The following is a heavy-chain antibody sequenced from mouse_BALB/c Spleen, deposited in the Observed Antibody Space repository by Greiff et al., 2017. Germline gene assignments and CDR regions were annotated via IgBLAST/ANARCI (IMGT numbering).Heavy chain of an antibody. CDR1: GYTFTDYE. J-gene: IGHJ1*01. Sequence: QVQLQQSGAELVRPGASVTLSCKASGYTFTDYEMHWVKQTPVHGLEWIGAIDPETGGTAYNQKFKGKATLTADKSSSTAYMELRSLTSEDSAVYYCTRERRRTKYFDVWGAGTTVTVSS. CDR2: IDPETGGT. V-gene: IGHV1-15*01. D-gene: IGHD1-3*01. CDR3: TRERRRTKYFDV.